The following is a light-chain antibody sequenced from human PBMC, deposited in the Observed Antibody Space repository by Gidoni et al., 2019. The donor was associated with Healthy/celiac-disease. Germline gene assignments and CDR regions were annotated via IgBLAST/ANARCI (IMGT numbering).Light chain of an antibody. Sequence: DIVMTQSPDSLAVSLGERATINCKPSQSVLYSSNNKNYLAWYQQKPGQPPKLLIYWASTRESGVPDRFSGSGSGTDFTLTISSLQAEDVAVYYCQQYYSTPRTFGQETKVEIK. CDR1: QSVLYSSNNKNY. CDR2: WAS. V-gene: IGKV4-1*01. J-gene: IGKJ1*01. CDR3: QQYYSTPRT.